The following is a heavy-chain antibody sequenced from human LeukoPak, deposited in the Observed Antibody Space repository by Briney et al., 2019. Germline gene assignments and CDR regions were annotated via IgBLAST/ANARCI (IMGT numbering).Heavy chain of an antibody. CDR3: AFSPKYSSGWYFEYYFDY. D-gene: IGHD6-19*01. V-gene: IGHV4-34*01. CDR1: GGSFSGYY. CDR2: INHSGST. Sequence: SETLSLTCAVYGGSFSGYYWSWIRQPPGKGLEWIGEINHSGSTNYNPSLKSRVTISVDTSKNQFSLKLSSVTAADTAVYYFAFSPKYSSGWYFEYYFDYWGQGTLVTVSS. J-gene: IGHJ4*02.